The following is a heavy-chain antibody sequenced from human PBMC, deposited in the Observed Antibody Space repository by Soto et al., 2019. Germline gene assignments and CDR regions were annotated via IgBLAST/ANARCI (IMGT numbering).Heavy chain of an antibody. Sequence: SETLSLTCTVSGGSISSYYWSWIRQPPGKGLEWIGYIYHSGSTYYNPSLKSRVTISVDRSKNQFSLKLSSVTAADTAVYYCARDGGYRRGWFDPWGQGTLVTVSS. D-gene: IGHD5-18*01. CDR1: GGSISSYY. V-gene: IGHV4-59*01. CDR3: ARDGGYRRGWFDP. CDR2: IYHSGST. J-gene: IGHJ5*02.